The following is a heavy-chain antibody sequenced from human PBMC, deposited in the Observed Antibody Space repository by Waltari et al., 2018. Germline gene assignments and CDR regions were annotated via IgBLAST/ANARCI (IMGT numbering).Heavy chain of an antibody. J-gene: IGHJ3*02. CDR3: ARSYYYDSSGYTHFGAFDI. CDR1: GGSISSSSYY. CDR2: IDYSGST. Sequence: QLQLQESGPGLVKPSETLSLTCPVSGGSISSSSYYWGWIRQPPGKGLEWIGSIDYSGSTYYNPSLKSRVTISVDTSKNQFSLKLSSVTAADTAVYYCARSYYYDSSGYTHFGAFDIWGQGTMVTVSS. D-gene: IGHD3-22*01. V-gene: IGHV4-39*07.